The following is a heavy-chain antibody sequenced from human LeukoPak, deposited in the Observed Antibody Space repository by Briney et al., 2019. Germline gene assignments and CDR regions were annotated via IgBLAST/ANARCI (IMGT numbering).Heavy chain of an antibody. CDR1: GFTFSNYA. CDR3: AKRDGYNSNPLKD. Sequence: GGSLRLSCAASGFTFSNYAMSWVRQAPGKGLEWVSGISGSGGDTYYADSVKGRFTISRDNSKNTLYLQMNSLRAEDTALYYCAKRDGYNSNPLKDWGQGTLVTVSS. D-gene: IGHD5-24*01. J-gene: IGHJ4*02. CDR2: ISGSGGDT. V-gene: IGHV3-23*01.